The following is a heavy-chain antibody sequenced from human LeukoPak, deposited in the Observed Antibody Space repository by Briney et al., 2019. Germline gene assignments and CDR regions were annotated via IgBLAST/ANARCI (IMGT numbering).Heavy chain of an antibody. V-gene: IGHV3-7*01. D-gene: IGHD4-17*01. CDR3: ARESGSVTSEVDFDY. CDR2: IRQDGSQK. Sequence: GGSLRLSCAASGFTFSSYWMSWVRQAPGKGLEWVATIRQDGSQKYYVDSVKGRFTISRDNAKNSLYLQMNSLRAEDTAVYYSARESGSVTSEVDFDYWGQGTLVTVSS. CDR1: GFTFSSYW. J-gene: IGHJ4*02.